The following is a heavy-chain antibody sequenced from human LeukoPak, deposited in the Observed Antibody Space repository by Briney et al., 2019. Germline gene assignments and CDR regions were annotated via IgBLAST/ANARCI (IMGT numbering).Heavy chain of an antibody. V-gene: IGHV1-8*03. J-gene: IGHJ5*02. CDR2: MNPNSGNT. CDR3: ARGPWLQRNWFDP. Sequence: ASVKVSCKASGYTFTSYDINRVRQATGQGLEWMGWMNPNSGNTGYAQKFQGRVTITRNTSISTAYMELSSLRSEDTAVYYCARGPWLQRNWFDPWGQGTLVTVSS. D-gene: IGHD5-12*01. CDR1: GYTFTSYD.